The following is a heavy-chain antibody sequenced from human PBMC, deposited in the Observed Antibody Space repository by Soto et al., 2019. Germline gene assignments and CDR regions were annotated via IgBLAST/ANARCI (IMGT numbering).Heavy chain of an antibody. Sequence: QVQLQESGPGLVKPSQTLSLTCTVSGDSISSGNYYWSWLLQPPGKGMEWIGYIYYTGTTYYTPSLKSRVTMSVDTSKNQFSLKLSSVTAADTAVYYCARALYRGANARDSFDMWGQGTMVTVSS. V-gene: IGHV4-30-4*01. D-gene: IGHD2-15*01. CDR2: IYYTGTT. J-gene: IGHJ3*02. CDR3: ARALYRGANARDSFDM. CDR1: GDSISSGNYY.